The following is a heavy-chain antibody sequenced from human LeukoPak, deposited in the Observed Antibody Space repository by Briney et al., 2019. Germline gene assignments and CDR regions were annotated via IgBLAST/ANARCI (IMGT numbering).Heavy chain of an antibody. CDR3: AGGHEALGY. CDR2: IYSAGRT. J-gene: IGHJ4*02. V-gene: IGHV3-53*01. CDR1: GFTVSNNY. Sequence: GGSLRLSCAASGFTVSNNYMSWVRQPPGKGLEWVSLIYSAGRTFYADSVKGRFTISRDNSKNTLYLQMNSLRAEHTAIYYCAGGHEALGYWGQGTLVAVSS. D-gene: IGHD3-10*01.